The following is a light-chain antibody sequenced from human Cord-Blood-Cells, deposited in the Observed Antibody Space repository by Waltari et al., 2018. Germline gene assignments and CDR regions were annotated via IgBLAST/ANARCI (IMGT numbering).Light chain of an antibody. CDR3: CSYAGSYPWV. V-gene: IGLV2-11*01. Sequence: QSALTQPRSVSGSPGQSVPISCTGTSSDVGGYNYVSWYQQHPGKAPKPMIWDVSKRPSGVPDRFSGSKSGNTASLTISGLQAEDEADYYCCSYAGSYPWVFGGGTKLTVL. CDR1: SSDVGGYNY. CDR2: DVS. J-gene: IGLJ3*02.